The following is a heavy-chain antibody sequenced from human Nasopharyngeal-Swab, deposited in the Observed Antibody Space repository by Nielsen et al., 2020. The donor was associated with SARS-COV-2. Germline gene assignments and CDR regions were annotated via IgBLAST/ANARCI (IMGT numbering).Heavy chain of an antibody. CDR3: AREAYCGRDCLLFDY. Sequence: ASVKVSCKASGYTFTDYYMHWVRQAPGQGLEWMGRINPNSGGTNYAQNFQGRVTMTRDTSITTAYVELSSLRSDDTAVYYCAREAYCGRDCLLFDYWGQGTLVTVSS. CDR1: GYTFTDYY. J-gene: IGHJ4*02. D-gene: IGHD2-21*02. CDR2: INPNSGGT. V-gene: IGHV1-2*06.